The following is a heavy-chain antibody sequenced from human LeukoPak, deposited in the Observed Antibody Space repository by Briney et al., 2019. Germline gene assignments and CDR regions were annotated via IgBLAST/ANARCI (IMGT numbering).Heavy chain of an antibody. Sequence: GGSLRLSCAASGFTVNTNYMTWVRQAPGKGREWVSITYAGGMTYYADSVKGRFTISRDKSKNVLYLQMNSLRAADTAVYYCARGTSRTSPLSGYYRGYFDYWGQGTLVTVSS. D-gene: IGHD3-3*01. CDR1: GFTVNTNY. V-gene: IGHV3-66*02. CDR3: ARGTSRTSPLSGYYRGYFDY. J-gene: IGHJ4*02. CDR2: TYAGGMT.